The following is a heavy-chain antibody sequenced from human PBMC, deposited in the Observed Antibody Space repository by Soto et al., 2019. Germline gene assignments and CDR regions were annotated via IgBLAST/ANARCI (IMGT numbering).Heavy chain of an antibody. J-gene: IGHJ5*02. D-gene: IGHD1-1*01. CDR3: ARDWKGAEGFEP. CDR2: IGADNGDT. Sequence: QVQLVQSGAEVKKPGASVKVSCKASGYTFSTYGFSWVRQAPGQGLEWMGWIGADNGDTNYAQNFQGRVTMTTDTSTTTSYMELRSLTSDDTAVDFCARDWKGAEGFEPWGQGTLVTVSS. CDR1: GYTFSTYG. V-gene: IGHV1-18*01.